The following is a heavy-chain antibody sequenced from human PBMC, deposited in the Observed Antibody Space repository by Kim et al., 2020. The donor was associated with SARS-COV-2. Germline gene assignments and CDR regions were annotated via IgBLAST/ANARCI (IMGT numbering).Heavy chain of an antibody. CDR2: ISYDGSNK. D-gene: IGHD4-17*01. J-gene: IGHJ4*02. V-gene: IGHV3-30-3*01. CDR3: ARERGMLGYGDPYYFDY. Sequence: GGSLRLSCAASGFTFSSYAMHWVRQAPGKGLEWVAVISYDGSNKYYADSVKGRFTISRDNSKNTLYLQMNSLRAEDTAVYYCARERGMLGYGDPYYFDYWGQGTLVTVSS. CDR1: GFTFSSYA.